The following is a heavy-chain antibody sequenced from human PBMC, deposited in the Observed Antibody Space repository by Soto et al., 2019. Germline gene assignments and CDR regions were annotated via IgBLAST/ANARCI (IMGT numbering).Heavy chain of an antibody. CDR3: ARTTTFSRLGAK. CDR2: LNPNNDNS. CDR1: GYTFTSHG. D-gene: IGHD2-2*01. V-gene: IGHV1-18*04. Sequence: QVELVQSGGEVKKPGASVKVSCKASGYTFTSHGSSWVRPAPGQGLEWVGWLNPNNDNSVSPQKFQDRFTLTTDTSTSTVYMELRSLTSDETALYYCARTTTFSRLGAKWGPGTLVTVDS. J-gene: IGHJ4*02.